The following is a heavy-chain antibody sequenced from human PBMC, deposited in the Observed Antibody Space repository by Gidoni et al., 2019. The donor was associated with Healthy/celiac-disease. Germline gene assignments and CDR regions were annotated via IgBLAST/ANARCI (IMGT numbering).Heavy chain of an antibody. V-gene: IGHV3-13*04. CDR3: ARGWGSGWHSHFDY. Sequence: EVQLVESGGGLVQPGGSLRLSCAASGFTFSSYDMHWVRQATGKGLEVFSSSCTAGDTYYPGSVKGRFTISRENAKNSLYLQMNSLRAGDTAVYYCARGWGSGWHSHFDYWGQGTLVTVSS. CDR2: SCTAGDT. CDR1: GFTFSSYD. J-gene: IGHJ4*02. D-gene: IGHD6-19*01.